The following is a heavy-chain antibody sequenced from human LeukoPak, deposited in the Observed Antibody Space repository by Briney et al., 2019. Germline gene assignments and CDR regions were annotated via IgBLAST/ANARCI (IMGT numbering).Heavy chain of an antibody. CDR3: ARDRKYYFDY. Sequence: PGGSLRLSCSASGFTFTSFSLHWVRLAPGKGLEWVAFISSDGRNKFSEESVRARFTISRDNSNNMLYLQMNSLRTEDTAVYYCARDRKYYFDYWGQGTLVTVSS. J-gene: IGHJ4*02. CDR1: GFTFTSFS. CDR2: ISSDGRNK. V-gene: IGHV3-30*04.